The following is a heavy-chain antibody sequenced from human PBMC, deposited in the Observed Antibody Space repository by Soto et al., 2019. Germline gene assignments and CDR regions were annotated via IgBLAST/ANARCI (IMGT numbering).Heavy chain of an antibody. Sequence: QIQLLQSGAEVKKPGASVKVTCKASGYTFRNFGISWVRQAPGQGLEWMGWISAYNANANYAQKFQGRLTMTADTSTGTAYMELRSLRSDDTAVYYCARENSYFAYWGQGTLVTVSS. CDR1: GYTFRNFG. CDR3: ARENSYFAY. J-gene: IGHJ4*02. CDR2: ISAYNANA. V-gene: IGHV1-18*01.